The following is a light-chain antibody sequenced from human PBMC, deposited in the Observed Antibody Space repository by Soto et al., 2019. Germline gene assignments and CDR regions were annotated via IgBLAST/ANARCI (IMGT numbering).Light chain of an antibody. J-gene: IGKJ1*01. Sequence: DIQRTQSPSSLSASVGDRVTITCRASQGISSYLAWYQQKPGKAPKLLIYAASTLQSGVPSRFSGSGSGTDFTLTISSLQPEDFATYYCQQLNSYPWTFGQGTKVDIK. CDR2: AAS. CDR3: QQLNSYPWT. V-gene: IGKV1-9*01. CDR1: QGISSY.